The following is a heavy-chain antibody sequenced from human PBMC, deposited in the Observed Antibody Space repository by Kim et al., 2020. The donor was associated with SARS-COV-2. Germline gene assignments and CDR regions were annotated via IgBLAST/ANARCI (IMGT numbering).Heavy chain of an antibody. Sequence: SVKVSCKASGGTFSSYTISWVRQAPGQGLEWMGRIIPILGIANYAQKFQGRVTITADKSTSTAYMELSSLRSEDTAVYYCAETEDYYDSSGYYRDYWGQGTLVTVSS. J-gene: IGHJ4*02. D-gene: IGHD3-22*01. CDR2: IIPILGIA. V-gene: IGHV1-69*02. CDR3: AETEDYYDSSGYYRDY. CDR1: GGTFSSYT.